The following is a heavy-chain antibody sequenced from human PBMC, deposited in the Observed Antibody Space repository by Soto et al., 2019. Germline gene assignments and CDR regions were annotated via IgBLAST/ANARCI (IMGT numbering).Heavy chain of an antibody. D-gene: IGHD3-3*01. CDR2: IYYSGST. J-gene: IGHJ6*02. CDR1: GGSVSSGSYY. Sequence: PSETLSLTCTVSGGSVSSGSYYWSWIRQPPGKGLEWIGYIYYSGSTNYNPSLKSRVTISVDTSKNQFSLKLSSVTAADTAVYYCARDPLDFWSGYWVDYYYYGMDVWGQGTTVTVSS. CDR3: ARDPLDFWSGYWVDYYYYGMDV. V-gene: IGHV4-61*01.